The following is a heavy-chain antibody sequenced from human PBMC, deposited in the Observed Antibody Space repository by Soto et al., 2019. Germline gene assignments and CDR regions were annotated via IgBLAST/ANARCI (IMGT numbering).Heavy chain of an antibody. CDR1: GASITITTYF. V-gene: IGHV4-39*01. CDR2: IYYSGRT. J-gene: IGHJ4*02. Sequence: SETLSLTCTLSGASITITTYFWACIRQPPGKGLEWAGSIYYSGRTYYNPSLRSRVTISVDRSKNQFSLTMSSVTAADTAVYYCAKNLPRTGRFDYWGQGTSVTVSS. CDR3: AKNLPRTGRFDY.